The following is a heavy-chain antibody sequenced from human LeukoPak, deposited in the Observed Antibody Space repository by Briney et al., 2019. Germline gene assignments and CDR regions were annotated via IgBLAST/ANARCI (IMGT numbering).Heavy chain of an antibody. CDR3: ARLGAAAGTRVRWALYYFDY. J-gene: IGHJ4*02. CDR2: IYPGDSDT. Sequence: GESLKISCKHSEYSFPNYCIGWVRQMPGKGLEWMGIIYPGDSDTRYSPSFQGQVTISADKSISTAYLQWSSVKASDTAMYYCARLGAAAGTRVRWALYYFDYWGQGTLVTVSS. CDR1: EYSFPNYC. D-gene: IGHD6-13*01. V-gene: IGHV5-51*01.